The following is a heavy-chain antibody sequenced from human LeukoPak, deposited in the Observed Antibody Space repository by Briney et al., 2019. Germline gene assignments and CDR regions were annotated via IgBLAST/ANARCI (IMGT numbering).Heavy chain of an antibody. D-gene: IGHD3-3*01. V-gene: IGHV4-38-2*02. J-gene: IGHJ5*02. CDR2: IYHSGST. CDR1: GYSISSGYY. CDR3: ARDGRFKWFDP. Sequence: SETLSLTCTVSGYSISSGYYWGWIRQPPGKGLEWIGSIYHSGSTYYNPSLKSRVTISVDTSKNQFSLKLSSVTAADTAVYYCARDGRFKWFDPWGQGTLVTVSS.